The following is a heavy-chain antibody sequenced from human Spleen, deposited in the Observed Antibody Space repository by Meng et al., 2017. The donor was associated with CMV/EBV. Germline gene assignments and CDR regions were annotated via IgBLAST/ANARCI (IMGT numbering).Heavy chain of an antibody. CDR2: ISGIDGST. J-gene: IGHJ4*02. Sequence: CEFTFSSYAMAWVRQGPAKGLEWVSSISGIDGSTFSPDSVKGRFTISRDNFQNTLYLQMNSLRAEDTAVYYCTRHPSTGVGTRPFDSWGQGTLVTVSS. D-gene: IGHD4-23*01. CDR3: TRHPSTGVGTRPFDS. CDR1: EFTFSSYA. V-gene: IGHV3-23*01.